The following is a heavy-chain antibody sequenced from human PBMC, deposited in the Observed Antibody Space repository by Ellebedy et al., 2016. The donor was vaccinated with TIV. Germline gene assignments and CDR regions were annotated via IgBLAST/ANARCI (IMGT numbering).Heavy chain of an antibody. CDR3: ARYPTPTIAAAGPEGKTPTPSGMDV. D-gene: IGHD6-13*01. V-gene: IGHV1-8*01. Sequence: AASVNVSCKASGYTFISYDINWVRQATGQGLEWMGWMNPHSGNTGSAQQFQGRVTMTRNTSISTAYMELSSLRSEDTAVYYCARYPTPTIAAAGPEGKTPTPSGMDVWGQGTTVTVSS. CDR2: MNPHSGNT. CDR1: GYTFISYD. J-gene: IGHJ6*02.